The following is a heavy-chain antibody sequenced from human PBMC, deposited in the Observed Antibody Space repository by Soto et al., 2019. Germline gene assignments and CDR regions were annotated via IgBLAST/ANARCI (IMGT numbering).Heavy chain of an antibody. D-gene: IGHD1-1*01. Sequence: GGSLRLSCSASGFTFSNYAMNWVRQAPGKGLEWVSGISGGSGDSTFYADSVKGWFTISRDNSKNTLHLQMNSLRTEDTAVYYCAKIQPSWSNRAPLDERGQGARVTV. J-gene: IGHJ4*02. CDR3: AKIQPSWSNRAPLDE. CDR1: GFTFSNYA. CDR2: ISGGSGDST. V-gene: IGHV3-23*01.